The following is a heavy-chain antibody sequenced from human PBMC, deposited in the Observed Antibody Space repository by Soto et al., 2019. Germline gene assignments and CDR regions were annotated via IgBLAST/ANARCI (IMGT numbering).Heavy chain of an antibody. Sequence: SETLCLTCTVSGGSISSYYWSWIRQPPGKGLEWIGYIYYSGSTNYNPSLKSRVTISVDTSKNQFSLKLSSVTAADTAVYYCARQVGGWAPWYFDYWGQGTLVTVSS. CDR1: GGSISSYY. CDR2: IYYSGST. D-gene: IGHD6-19*01. CDR3: ARQVGGWAPWYFDY. V-gene: IGHV4-59*08. J-gene: IGHJ4*02.